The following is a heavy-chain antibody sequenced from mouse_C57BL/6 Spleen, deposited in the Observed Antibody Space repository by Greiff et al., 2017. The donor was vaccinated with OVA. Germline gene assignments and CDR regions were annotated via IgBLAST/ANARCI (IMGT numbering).Heavy chain of an antibody. V-gene: IGHV3-6*01. CDR2: ISYDGSN. D-gene: IGHD1-1*01. CDR3: ASRGSSYGYFDY. CDR1: GYSITSGYY. Sequence: EVKLQESGPGLVKPSQSLSLTCSVTGYSITSGYYWNWIRQFPGNKLEWMGYISYDGSNNYNPSLKNRISITRDTSKNQFFLKLNSVTTEDTATYYCASRGSSYGYFDYWGQGTTLTVSS. J-gene: IGHJ2*01.